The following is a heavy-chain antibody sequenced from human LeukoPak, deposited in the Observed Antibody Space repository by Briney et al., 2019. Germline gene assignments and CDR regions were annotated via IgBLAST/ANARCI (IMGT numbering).Heavy chain of an antibody. Sequence: SETLSLTCTVSGGSISGYYWSWIRQPPGKGLEWFGYIYYSGSTNYNPSLKSRVTISLDTSKNQFSLKLSSVTAADTAVYYCARGGMATIWDYWGQGILVTVSS. CDR2: IYYSGST. CDR1: GGSISGYY. J-gene: IGHJ4*02. D-gene: IGHD5-24*01. CDR3: ARGGMATIWDY. V-gene: IGHV4-59*01.